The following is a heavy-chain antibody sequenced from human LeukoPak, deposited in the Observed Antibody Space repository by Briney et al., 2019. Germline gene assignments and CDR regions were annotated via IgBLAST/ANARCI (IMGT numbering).Heavy chain of an antibody. D-gene: IGHD3-16*01. CDR1: GGSFSTL. CDR2: ITPMFGTS. V-gene: IGHV1-69*15. Sequence: SVKVSCKASGGSFSTLLISCVQQAPGQGLVWMGNITPMFGTSHSARRFQGRVTFTADESTTTAYLELSNVRSDDAGLYYCTVPLTRNAWGFEYWGQGSLVTVSS. J-gene: IGHJ4*02. CDR3: TVPLTRNAWGFEY.